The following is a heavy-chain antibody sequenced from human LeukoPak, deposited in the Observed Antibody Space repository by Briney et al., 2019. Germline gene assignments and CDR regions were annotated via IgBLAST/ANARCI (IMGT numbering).Heavy chain of an antibody. CDR3: ARAPGIQLLYYFDY. V-gene: IGHV1-2*02. Sequence: GASAKVSCKASGYTFTGYYMHWVRQAPGQGLEWMGWINPNSGGTNYAQKFQGRVTMTRDTSISTAYMELSRLRSDDTAVYYCARAPGIQLLYYFDYWGQGTLVTVSS. CDR1: GYTFTGYY. CDR2: INPNSGGT. J-gene: IGHJ4*02. D-gene: IGHD5-18*01.